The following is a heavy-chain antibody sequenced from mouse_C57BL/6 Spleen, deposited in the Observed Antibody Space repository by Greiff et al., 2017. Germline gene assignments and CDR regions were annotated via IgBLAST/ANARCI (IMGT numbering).Heavy chain of an antibody. CDR1: GFTFSRYG. Sequence: EVQLVESGGDLVKPGGSLKLSCAASGFTFSRYGMSWVRQTPDKRLEWVATISSGGSYTYYPDSVKGRFTISRDNAKNTLYLQMSSLKSEDTAMYYCASPYDYGYAMDYWGQGTSVTVSS. J-gene: IGHJ4*01. D-gene: IGHD2-4*01. CDR2: ISSGGSYT. V-gene: IGHV5-6*01. CDR3: ASPYDYGYAMDY.